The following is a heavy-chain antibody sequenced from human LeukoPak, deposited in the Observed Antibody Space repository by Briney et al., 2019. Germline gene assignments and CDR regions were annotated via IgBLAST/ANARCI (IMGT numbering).Heavy chain of an antibody. Sequence: ASVKVSCKASGYTFTSYYMHWVRQAPGQGLEWMGIINPSGGSTSYAQKFQGRVTMTRDMSTSTGYMELSSLRSEDTAVYYCASEGSGYYSFDYWGQGTLVTVSS. V-gene: IGHV1-46*01. J-gene: IGHJ4*02. CDR1: GYTFTSYY. D-gene: IGHD3-3*01. CDR2: INPSGGST. CDR3: ASEGSGYYSFDY.